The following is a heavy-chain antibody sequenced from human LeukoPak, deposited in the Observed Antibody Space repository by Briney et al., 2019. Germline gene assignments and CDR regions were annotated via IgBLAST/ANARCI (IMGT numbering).Heavy chain of an antibody. Sequence: GGSLRLSCSASGFTFSAYTMNWVRQAPGKGLDWFSSVSPSGGSTFYGDSVKGRFTISRDNAANSLYLQMDSLRAEDTAVYYCATTFPYCSSGTCTLGGQETLVTVSS. CDR2: VSPSGGST. V-gene: IGHV3-21*01. CDR1: GFTFSAYT. CDR3: ATTFPYCSSGTCTL. D-gene: IGHD2-15*01. J-gene: IGHJ4*02.